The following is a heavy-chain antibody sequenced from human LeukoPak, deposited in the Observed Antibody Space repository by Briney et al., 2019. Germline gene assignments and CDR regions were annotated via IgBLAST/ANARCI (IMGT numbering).Heavy chain of an antibody. V-gene: IGHV1-46*01. D-gene: IGHD1-26*01. CDR3: ARDSTQYSGSYSDGFDY. J-gene: IGHJ4*02. CDR2: INPSGGST. Sequence: ASVKVSCKASGYTFTSYYMHWVRQAPGQGLEWMGIINPSGGSTSYAQKFQGRVTMTRDTSTSTVYMELSSLRSEDTAVYYCARDSTQYSGSYSDGFDYWGQGTLVSVPS. CDR1: GYTFTSYY.